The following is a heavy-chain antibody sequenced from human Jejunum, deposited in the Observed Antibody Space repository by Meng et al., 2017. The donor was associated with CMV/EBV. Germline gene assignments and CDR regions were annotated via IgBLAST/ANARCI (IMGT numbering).Heavy chain of an antibody. J-gene: IGHJ4*02. CDR1: GFPFNSYG. D-gene: IGHD3-22*01. V-gene: IGHV3-33*01. CDR2: LVYDGSRR. CDR3: ARDNDGSSHYSQFDY. Sequence: SGFPFNSYGIHWVRQFPGKGLEWVAVLVYDGSRRYFADSVQGRFSISRDDSKNTVYLQMNSLRAEDTAVYYCARDNDGSSHYSQFDYWGQGTLVTVSS.